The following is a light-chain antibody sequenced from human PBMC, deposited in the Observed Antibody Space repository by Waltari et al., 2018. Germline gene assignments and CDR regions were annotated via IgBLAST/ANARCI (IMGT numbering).Light chain of an antibody. CDR2: GAS. Sequence: IVLTQSPGTLSLSPGERATLSCRASPSIGRYLIWYQQKPGQAPRLLIYGASSRAAGIPDRFSGSGSGTDFSLTISRLEPEDFAVYYCQNHERLPAVFGQGTKVEIK. V-gene: IGKV3-20*01. CDR3: QNHERLPAV. J-gene: IGKJ1*01. CDR1: PSIGRY.